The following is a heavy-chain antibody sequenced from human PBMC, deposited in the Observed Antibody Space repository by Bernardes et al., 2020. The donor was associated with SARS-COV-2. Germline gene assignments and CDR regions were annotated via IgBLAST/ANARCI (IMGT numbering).Heavy chain of an antibody. Sequence: LSPTLAVYGGSFSGYYWSWIRPPPGKGLEWLGEINHSGSTNYNPSLKSRVTISVDTSKNQFSLKLTSVTAADTAVYYCARGDGIGLAYWGQGILVTVSS. CDR2: INHSGST. V-gene: IGHV4-34*01. J-gene: IGHJ4*02. D-gene: IGHD1-26*01. CDR1: GGSFSGYY. CDR3: ARGDGIGLAY.